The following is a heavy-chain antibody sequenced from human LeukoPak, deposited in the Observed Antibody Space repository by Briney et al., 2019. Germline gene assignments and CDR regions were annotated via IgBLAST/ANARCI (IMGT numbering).Heavy chain of an antibody. V-gene: IGHV1-46*03. CDR2: VNPSGGST. Sequence: ASVKVSCKASGYTFTSYYMHWVRQAPGQGLEWMGIVNPSGGSTSYAQKFQGRVTMTRDTSTSTVYMELSSLRSEDTAVYYCAFGITGTRGAFDIWGQGTMATVSS. CDR3: AFGITGTRGAFDI. J-gene: IGHJ3*02. D-gene: IGHD1/OR15-1a*01. CDR1: GYTFTSYY.